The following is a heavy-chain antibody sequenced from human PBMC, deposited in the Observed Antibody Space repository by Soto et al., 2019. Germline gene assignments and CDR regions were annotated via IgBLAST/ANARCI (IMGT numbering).Heavy chain of an antibody. Sequence: GGSLRLSCAASGFTFTNHGIHWVRQAPGKGLEWVADISYNGIDKWYADSVKGRFTISRDNFRDTVYLQMNGLRPEDTAVYYCARGDYYDTSGPFSDAFDIWGRGTMVTVSS. V-gene: IGHV3-30*03. CDR2: ISYNGIDK. D-gene: IGHD3-22*01. J-gene: IGHJ3*02. CDR1: GFTFTNHG. CDR3: ARGDYYDTSGPFSDAFDI.